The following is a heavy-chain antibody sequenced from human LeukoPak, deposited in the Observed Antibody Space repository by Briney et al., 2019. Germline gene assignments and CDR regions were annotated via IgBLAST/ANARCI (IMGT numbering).Heavy chain of an antibody. CDR2: IYYSGST. CDR1: GGSISSYY. J-gene: IGHJ5*02. D-gene: IGHD6-6*01. V-gene: IGHV4-59*01. Sequence: SETLSLTCTVSGGSISSYYWSWIRQPPGKGLEWIGYIYYSGSTNYNPSLKSRVTISVDTSKNQFSLKLSSVTAADTAVYYCARLDEYSRQFDPWGQGTLVTVSS. CDR3: ARLDEYSRQFDP.